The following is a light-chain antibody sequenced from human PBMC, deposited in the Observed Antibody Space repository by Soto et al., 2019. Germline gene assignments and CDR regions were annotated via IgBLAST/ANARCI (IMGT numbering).Light chain of an antibody. J-gene: IGKJ4*01. V-gene: IGKV3-15*01. CDR3: QPYTHWPLT. CDR1: QSVGSS. Sequence: ERVMTPAPATLSVSPGERDTLSCRAIQSVGSSLAWYQQKPGQAPRLLIYGISTRASGLPGRFSGSGFGTEFTLTISSLQSEDLAVYYCQPYTHWPLTLAAGPKVQIK. CDR2: GIS.